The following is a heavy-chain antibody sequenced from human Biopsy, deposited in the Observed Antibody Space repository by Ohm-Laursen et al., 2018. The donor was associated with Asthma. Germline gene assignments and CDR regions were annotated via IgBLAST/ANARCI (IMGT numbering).Heavy chain of an antibody. Sequence: SLRLSCTASAFTFSTYWMTWVRQAPGKGLQWVATINQYGSEESYVDSVKGRFTISRDNVKNSLYLQMNSLRVDTAFYYCARVAWDIVVVPAAMPGAYFDHWGQGALVTVSS. CDR2: INQYGSEE. D-gene: IGHD2-2*01. CDR3: ARVAWDIVVVPAAMPGAYFDH. J-gene: IGHJ4*02. V-gene: IGHV3-7*05. CDR1: AFTFSTYW.